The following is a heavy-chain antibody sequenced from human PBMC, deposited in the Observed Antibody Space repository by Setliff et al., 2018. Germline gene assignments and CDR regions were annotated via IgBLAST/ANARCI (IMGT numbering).Heavy chain of an antibody. CDR1: GYTFSNYD. CDR3: ARGVCSGGSCGYYYYYYMDV. V-gene: IGHV1-18*01. Sequence: ASVKVSCKASGYTFSNYDINWVRQTTGQGLEWMGWISAYNGNTNYAQKLQGRVTMTTDTSTSTAYMELRSLRSEDTAVYYCARGVCSGGSCGYYYYYYMDVWGKGTTVTVSS. CDR2: ISAYNGNT. D-gene: IGHD2-15*01. J-gene: IGHJ6*03.